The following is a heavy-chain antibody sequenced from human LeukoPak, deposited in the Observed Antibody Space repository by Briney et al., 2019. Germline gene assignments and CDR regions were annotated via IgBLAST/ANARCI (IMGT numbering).Heavy chain of an antibody. CDR3: ARASWASTADAVC. CDR2: MKGGGET. V-gene: IGHV3-23*01. CDR1: GFSFSSYA. D-gene: IGHD3-16*01. J-gene: IGHJ4*02. Sequence: PGGSLRLSCAASGFSFSSYAMSWVRQAPARGMEWVSSMKGGGETFYADSVKGRFTLSRDLSRNTVFLQLNNLRVEDTAIYYCARASWASTADAVCWGQGTLVTVSS.